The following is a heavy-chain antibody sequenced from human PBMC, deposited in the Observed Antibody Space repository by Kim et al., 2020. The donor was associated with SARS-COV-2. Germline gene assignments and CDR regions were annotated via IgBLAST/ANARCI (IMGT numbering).Heavy chain of an antibody. J-gene: IGHJ6*02. CDR1: GYTFTSYY. V-gene: IGHV1-46*01. CDR2: INPSGGST. Sequence: ASVKVSCKASGYTFTSYYMHWVRQAPGQGLEWMGIINPSGGSTSYAQKFQGRVTMTRDTSTSTVYMELSSLRSEDTAVYYCARDRVYCGGDCYSDYYYGMDVWGQGTTVTVSS. CDR3: ARDRVYCGGDCYSDYYYGMDV. D-gene: IGHD2-21*02.